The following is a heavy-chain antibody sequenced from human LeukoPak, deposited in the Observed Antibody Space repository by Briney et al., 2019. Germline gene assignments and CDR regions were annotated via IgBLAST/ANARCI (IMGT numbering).Heavy chain of an antibody. Sequence: SETLSLTCAVSGYSISSGYYWGWIRQPPGKGLEWIGSSYHSGSTYYNPSLKSRVTISVDTSKNQFSLKLSSVTAADTAVYYCARDEGDIVVVVAARTFAPWRQGTLVTVSS. J-gene: IGHJ5*02. CDR3: ARDEGDIVVVVAARTFAP. CDR2: SYHSGST. CDR1: GYSISSGYY. V-gene: IGHV4-38-2*02. D-gene: IGHD2-15*01.